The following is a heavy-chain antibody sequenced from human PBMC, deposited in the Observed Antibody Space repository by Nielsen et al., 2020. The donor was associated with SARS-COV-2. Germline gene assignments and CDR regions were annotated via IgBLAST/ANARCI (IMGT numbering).Heavy chain of an antibody. J-gene: IGHJ3*02. CDR3: ARARRGAIFGAVDAFDI. V-gene: IGHV4-31*03. CDR1: GGSISSGGYY. CDR2: IYCSGST. Sequence: SETLSLTCTVSGGSISSGGYYWSWLRQHPGKGLEWLGYIYCSGSTYYNPSLKSRVTISVDTSKNQFSLKLSSVTAADTAVYYCARARRGAIFGAVDAFDIWGQGTMVTVSS. D-gene: IGHD3-3*01.